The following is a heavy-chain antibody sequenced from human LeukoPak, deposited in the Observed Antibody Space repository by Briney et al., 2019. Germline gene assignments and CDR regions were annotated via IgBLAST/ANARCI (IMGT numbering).Heavy chain of an antibody. D-gene: IGHD5-24*01. CDR2: INWNGGST. J-gene: IGHJ4*02. Sequence: GGSLRLSCAASGFTFDDYGMSWVRQAPGKGLEWVSGINWNGGSTGYADSVKGRFTISRDNAKNSLYLQMNSLRAEDTALYYCARDRGSGDGYNYWDPVHYFDYWGQGTLVTVSS. V-gene: IGHV3-20*04. CDR3: ARDRGSGDGYNYWDPVHYFDY. CDR1: GFTFDDYG.